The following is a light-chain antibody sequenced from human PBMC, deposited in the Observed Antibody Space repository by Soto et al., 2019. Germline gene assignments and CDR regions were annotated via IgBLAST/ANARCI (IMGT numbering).Light chain of an antibody. V-gene: IGKV1-39*01. CDR3: QQNYNTPPYT. CDR2: AAS. CDR1: QSVGTW. J-gene: IGKJ2*01. Sequence: DIQMTQSPSTLSASVGGRVTITCRASQSVGTWVAWYQQKPGKAPKLLIYAASSLQSGVPSRFSASGSGTEFTLTISSLHPADFATFFCQQNYNTPPYTFGEGTKVDIK.